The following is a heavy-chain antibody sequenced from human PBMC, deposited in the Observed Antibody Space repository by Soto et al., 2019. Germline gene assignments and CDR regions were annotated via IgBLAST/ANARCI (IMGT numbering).Heavy chain of an antibody. V-gene: IGHV4-34*01. CDR2: INHSGCT. D-gene: IGHD3-22*01. CDR1: GGSFSGYY. J-gene: IGHJ4*02. CDR3: ARQGGYYYDSSGYYYHYYFDY. Sequence: SETLSLTCAVYGGSFSGYYWSWIRQPPGKGLEWIGEINHSGCTNYNPSLMSRVTISVDTSKNQFSLKLSSVTAADTAVYYCARQGGYYYDSSGYYYHYYFDYWGQGTLVTVSS.